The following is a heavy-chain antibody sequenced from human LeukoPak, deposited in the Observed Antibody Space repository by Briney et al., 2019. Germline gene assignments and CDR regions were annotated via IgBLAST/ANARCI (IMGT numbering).Heavy chain of an antibody. CDR2: ISSSSSYI. CDR1: GFTFSSYS. V-gene: IGHV3-21*01. D-gene: IGHD2-15*01. CDR3: ASGPYCSGGSCYPTGY. Sequence: GGSLRLSCAASGFTFSSYSMNWVRQAPGKGLEWVSSISSSSSYIYYADSVKGRFTISRDNAKNSLYLQMNSLRAEDTAVYYCASGPYCSGGSCYPTGYWGQGTLVTVPS. J-gene: IGHJ4*02.